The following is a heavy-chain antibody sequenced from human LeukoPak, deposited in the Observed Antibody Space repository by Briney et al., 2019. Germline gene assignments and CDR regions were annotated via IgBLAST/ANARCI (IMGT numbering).Heavy chain of an antibody. CDR1: GGSFSGYY. CDR3: NYYYYGMDV. J-gene: IGHJ6*02. Sequence: PSETLSLTCDVYGGSFSGYYWSWIRQPPGKGLEWIGEINHSGSTNYNPSLKSRVTISVDTSKNQFSLKLSSVTAADTAVYYCNYYYYGMDVWGQGTTVTVSS. V-gene: IGHV4-34*01. CDR2: INHSGST.